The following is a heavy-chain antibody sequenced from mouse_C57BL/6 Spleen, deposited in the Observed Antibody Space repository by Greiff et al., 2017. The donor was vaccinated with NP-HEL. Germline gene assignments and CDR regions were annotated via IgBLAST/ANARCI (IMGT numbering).Heavy chain of an antibody. D-gene: IGHD1-1*01. CDR1: GYTFTSYW. CDR2: IHPNSGST. J-gene: IGHJ2*01. Sequence: VQLQQSGAELVKPGASVKLSCKASGYTFTSYWMHWVKQRPGQGLEWIGMIHPNSGSTNYNEKFKSKATLTVDKSSSTAYMQLSSLTSEDSAVYYCAIITTVVFDYWGQGTTLTVSS. CDR3: AIITTVVFDY. V-gene: IGHV1-64*01.